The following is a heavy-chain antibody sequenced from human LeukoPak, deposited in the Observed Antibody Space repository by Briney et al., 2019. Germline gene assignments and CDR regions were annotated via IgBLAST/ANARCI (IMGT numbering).Heavy chain of an antibody. CDR1: GGSIRSYY. J-gene: IGHJ3*02. CDR3: ARGPYSYDSSGAFDI. Sequence: SETLSLTCSVSGGSIRSYYWSWIRQPPGKGLEWIGYIYYSGSTNYNPSLKSRVTISVDTSKNQFSLKLSSVTAADTAVYFCARGPYSYDSSGAFDIWGQGTMVTVSS. CDR2: IYYSGST. V-gene: IGHV4-59*08. D-gene: IGHD3-22*01.